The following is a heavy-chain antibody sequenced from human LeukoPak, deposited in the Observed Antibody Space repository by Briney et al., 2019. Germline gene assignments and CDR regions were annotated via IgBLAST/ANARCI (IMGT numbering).Heavy chain of an antibody. CDR1: GFTFSSYG. CDR3: AKSGDNWNYDADY. CDR2: IWYDGSNK. J-gene: IGHJ4*02. Sequence: GGSLRLSCAASGFTFSSYGMHWVRQAPGKGLEWVAVIWYDGSNKYYADSVKGRFTISRDNSKNTLYLQMNSLRAEDTAVYYCAKSGDNWNYDADYWGQGTLVTVSS. V-gene: IGHV3-33*06. D-gene: IGHD1-7*01.